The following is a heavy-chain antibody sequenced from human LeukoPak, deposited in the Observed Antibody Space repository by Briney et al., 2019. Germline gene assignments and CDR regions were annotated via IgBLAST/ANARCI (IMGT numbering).Heavy chain of an antibody. Sequence: ASVKVSCKASGYTFTGYFIQWMRQAPGQGLEWMGWISPNSGGTNYAQKFQGRVTMTRDTSISTAYMELSRLGSDDTAVYYCARSSPTYYFDSSGYYYGDYWGQGTLVTVSS. V-gene: IGHV1-2*02. CDR1: GYTFTGYF. CDR3: ARSSPTYYFDSSGYYYGDY. J-gene: IGHJ4*02. CDR2: ISPNSGGT. D-gene: IGHD3-22*01.